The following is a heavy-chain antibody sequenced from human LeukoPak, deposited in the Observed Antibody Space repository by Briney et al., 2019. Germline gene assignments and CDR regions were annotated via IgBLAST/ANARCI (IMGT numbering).Heavy chain of an antibody. V-gene: IGHV4-59*01. Sequence: PSETLSLACTVSGGSISSYYWSWIRQPPGKGLEWIGYIYYSGSTNYNPSLKSRVTISVDTSKNQFSLKLSSVTAADTAVYYCARVQAYGGKGYFDYWGQGTLVTVSS. D-gene: IGHD4-23*01. CDR2: IYYSGST. CDR3: ARVQAYGGKGYFDY. J-gene: IGHJ4*02. CDR1: GGSISSYY.